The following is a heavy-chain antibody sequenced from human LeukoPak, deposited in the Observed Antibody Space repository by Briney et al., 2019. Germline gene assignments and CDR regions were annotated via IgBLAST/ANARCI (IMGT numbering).Heavy chain of an antibody. V-gene: IGHV3-21*01. CDR3: ARGGYSYGHFDY. J-gene: IGHJ4*02. CDR2: ISSSSSYI. CDR1: GSTFSSYS. D-gene: IGHD5-18*01. Sequence: KPGGSLRLSCAASGSTFSSYSMNWVRQAPGKGLEWVSSISSSSSYIYYADSVKGRFTISRDNAKNSLYLQMNSLRAEDTAVYYCARGGYSYGHFDYWGQGTLVTVSS.